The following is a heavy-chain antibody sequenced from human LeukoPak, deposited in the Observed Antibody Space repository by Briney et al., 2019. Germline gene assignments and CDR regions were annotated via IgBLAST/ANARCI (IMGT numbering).Heavy chain of an antibody. CDR3: ARSLRFLEWLPLDV. J-gene: IGHJ6*02. D-gene: IGHD3-3*01. Sequence: GGSLRLSCAASGFTFSSYAMSWVRQAPGKGLDWVSSVSSGGGSTYYADSVKGRFTISRDNSKNTLYLQMNSLRAEDTAVYYCARSLRFLEWLPLDVWGQGTTVTVSS. V-gene: IGHV3-23*01. CDR2: VSSGGGST. CDR1: GFTFSSYA.